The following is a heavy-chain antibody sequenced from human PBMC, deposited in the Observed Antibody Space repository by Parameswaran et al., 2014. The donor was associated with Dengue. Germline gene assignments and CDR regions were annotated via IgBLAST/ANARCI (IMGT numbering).Heavy chain of an antibody. CDR3: ARVPKPYYDSSGYYWD. V-gene: IGHV1-2*02. D-gene: IGHD3-22*01. CDR2: INPNSGGT. Sequence: WVRQAGQGLEWMGWINPNSGGTNYAQKFQGRVTMTRDTSISTAYMELSRLRSDDTAVYYCARVPKPYYDSSGYYWDWGQGTLVTVSS. J-gene: IGHJ4*02.